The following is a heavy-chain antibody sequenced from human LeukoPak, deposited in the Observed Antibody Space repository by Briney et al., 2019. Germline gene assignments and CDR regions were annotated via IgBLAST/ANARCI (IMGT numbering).Heavy chain of an antibody. CDR1: GGFISCYY. CDR3: VRVELRIPYYFFY. J-gene: IGHJ4*02. CDR2: IYYSGSS. D-gene: IGHD3-10*01. Sequence: PSETLSLTCTGSGGFISCYYWSWIRQPPGKGLEWIGYIYYSGSSNYNPSLKSRVPIPVDPSQNQFPLKLTSVTAAATALYCCVRVELRIPYYFFYWGERNLGTVSS. V-gene: IGHV4-59*01.